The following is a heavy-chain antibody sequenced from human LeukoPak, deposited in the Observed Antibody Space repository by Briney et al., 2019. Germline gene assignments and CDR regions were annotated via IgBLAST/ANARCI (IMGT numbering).Heavy chain of an antibody. Sequence: GGSLRLSCAASGFTFSNAWMSWVRQAPGKGLEWLGRIKSKTDGGTTDYAAPVKGRFTISRDDSKNTLYLQMNSLKTEDTAVYYCTTLFRGVNVEDAFDIWGQGTMVTVSS. D-gene: IGHD3-10*01. CDR3: TTLFRGVNVEDAFDI. J-gene: IGHJ3*02. V-gene: IGHV3-15*01. CDR1: GFTFSNAW. CDR2: IKSKTDGGTT.